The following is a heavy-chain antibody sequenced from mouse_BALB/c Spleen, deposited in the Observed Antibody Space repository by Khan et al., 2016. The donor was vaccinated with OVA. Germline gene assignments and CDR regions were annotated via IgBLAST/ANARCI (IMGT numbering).Heavy chain of an antibody. J-gene: IGHJ3*01. CDR1: GYKFTDFP. V-gene: IGHV1S137*01. Sequence: VQLQQSGAELVRPGVSVKISCKGSGYKFTDFPMHWMKQSHSKSLEWIGVISTYYGVATYSQKFKGKATMTVDKSSSTAYMELARLTSEDSAIDYCARGGGDRFAYWGQGTLVTVSA. CDR2: ISTYYGVA. CDR3: ARGGGDRFAY.